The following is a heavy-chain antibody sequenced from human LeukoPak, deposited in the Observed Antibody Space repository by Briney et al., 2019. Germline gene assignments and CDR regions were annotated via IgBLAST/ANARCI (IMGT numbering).Heavy chain of an antibody. D-gene: IGHD2-2*01. Sequence: GGSLRLSCAASGLTVSGNYMSWVRQAQGKGLEWVSLIYSGGSTYYADSVKGRFTISRDNSKNTLYLQMNSLRAEDTAVYYCARESTSWYFDLWGRGTLVTVSS. V-gene: IGHV3-53*01. J-gene: IGHJ2*01. CDR3: ARESTSWYFDL. CDR2: IYSGGST. CDR1: GLTVSGNY.